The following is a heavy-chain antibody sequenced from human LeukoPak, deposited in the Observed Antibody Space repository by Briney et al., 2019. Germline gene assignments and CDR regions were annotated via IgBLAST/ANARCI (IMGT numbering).Heavy chain of an antibody. J-gene: IGHJ6*03. V-gene: IGHV4-34*01. CDR2: INDSGST. CDR1: GGSFSDYY. CDR3: ARAYYYYMDV. Sequence: PETLSLTCAVYGGSFSDYYRSWIRQPPGEGLGWNGEINDSGSTYYNPSLRSRVTMSIDTPKNQFSLKLTSVTAADTAVYYCARAYYYYMDVWGKGTTVTVSS.